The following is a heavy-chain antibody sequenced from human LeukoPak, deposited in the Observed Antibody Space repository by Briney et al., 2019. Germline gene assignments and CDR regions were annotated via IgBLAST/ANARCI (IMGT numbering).Heavy chain of an antibody. Sequence: ASVKVSCKASGYIFTNYAMNWVRQAPGQGLEWMGRINTNAGNPTYAQGFTGRFVFSLDTSVSTAYLQISSLKAEDTAVYYCTRDSERDIVAEFDYWGQGTLVTVSS. J-gene: IGHJ4*02. D-gene: IGHD5-12*01. CDR2: INTNAGNP. CDR3: TRDSERDIVAEFDY. V-gene: IGHV7-4-1*02. CDR1: GYIFTNYA.